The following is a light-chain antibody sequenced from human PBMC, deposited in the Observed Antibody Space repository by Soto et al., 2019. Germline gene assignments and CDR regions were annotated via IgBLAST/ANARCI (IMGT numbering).Light chain of an antibody. V-gene: IGLV2-23*01. J-gene: IGLJ1*01. CDR2: EGN. CDR1: STDVGSYNL. Sequence: QSALTQPASVSGSPGQSITISCTGTSTDVGSYNLVSWYQRHPGKAPKLIIFEGNKRPSGVSNRFSGSKSNSTASLTISGLQADDDADYFCCSFARSSKYVFGTGTKLTVL. CDR3: CSFARSSKYV.